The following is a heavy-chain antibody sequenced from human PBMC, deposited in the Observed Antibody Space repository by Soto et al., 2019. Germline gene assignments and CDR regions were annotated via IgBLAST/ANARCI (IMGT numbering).Heavy chain of an antibody. Sequence: QVQLVESGGGVVQPGTSLRLSCAASGFTFTNYALHWVRQAPGKGLEWVAVISYDGSIKYYADSVKGRFTISRDNSKNTLYLQMNSLRAEDTAVYYCARGHTANTAMVTGQFGYWGQGTLVTVSS. J-gene: IGHJ4*02. CDR2: ISYDGSIK. D-gene: IGHD5-18*01. V-gene: IGHV3-30-3*01. CDR3: ARGHTANTAMVTGQFGY. CDR1: GFTFTNYA.